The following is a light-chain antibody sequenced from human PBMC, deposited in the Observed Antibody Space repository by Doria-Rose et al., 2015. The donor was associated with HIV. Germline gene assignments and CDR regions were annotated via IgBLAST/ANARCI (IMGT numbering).Light chain of an antibody. J-gene: IGKJ1*01. CDR1: QSFSSTY. CDR2: DGS. V-gene: IGKV3-20*01. Sequence: EIVLTQSPGTLSLPPGERATLSCRASQSFSSTYLAWYQQKPGQAPSLLIYDGSARATGIPDRFSASGSGTDFTLTINRLEPEDFALYYCHQYGTSRTFGQGTKVEI. CDR3: HQYGTSRT.